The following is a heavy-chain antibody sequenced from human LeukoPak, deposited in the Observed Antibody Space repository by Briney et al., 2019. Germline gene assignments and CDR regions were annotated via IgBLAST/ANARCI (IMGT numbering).Heavy chain of an antibody. V-gene: IGHV3-9*01. J-gene: IGHJ6*02. CDR2: ISWNSGSI. CDR3: SKGNYGMDV. CDR1: GFTFADYA. Sequence: GRSLRLSCAASGFTFADYAMHWVRQAPGKGLEWVSGISWNSGSIDYADSVKGQFTISRDNAKKSLYLQMDSLRPEDTALYYCSKGNYGMDVWGQGTTVTVSS. D-gene: IGHD3-10*01.